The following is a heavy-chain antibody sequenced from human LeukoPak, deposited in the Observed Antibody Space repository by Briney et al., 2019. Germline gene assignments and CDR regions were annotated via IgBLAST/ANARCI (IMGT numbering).Heavy chain of an antibody. Sequence: SETLSLTCTVSGGSISSSSYYWGWIRQPPGKGLEWIGSIYYSGSTYYNPSLKSRVTIPVDTSKNQFSLKLSSVTAADTAVYYCARHLNYDYVWGSYRPNWFDPWGQGTLVTVSS. CDR3: ARHLNYDYVWGSYRPNWFDP. J-gene: IGHJ5*02. CDR2: IYYSGST. CDR1: GGSISSSSYY. D-gene: IGHD3-16*02. V-gene: IGHV4-39*01.